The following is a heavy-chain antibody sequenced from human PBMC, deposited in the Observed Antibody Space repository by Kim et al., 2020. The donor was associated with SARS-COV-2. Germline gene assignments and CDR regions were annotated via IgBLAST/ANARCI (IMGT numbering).Heavy chain of an antibody. V-gene: IGHV3-23*01. CDR3: ATHPGGYQLLSTSYNWFET. Sequence: GGSLRLSCAASGFTFSSYAMSWVRQAPGKGLEWVSAISGSGGSTYYADSVKGRFTISRDNSKNTLYLQMNSLRAEDTAVYYCATHPGGYQLLSTSYNWFETWGEGALVTVSS. CDR1: GFTFSSYA. D-gene: IGHD2-2*01. J-gene: IGHJ5*02. CDR2: ISGSGGST.